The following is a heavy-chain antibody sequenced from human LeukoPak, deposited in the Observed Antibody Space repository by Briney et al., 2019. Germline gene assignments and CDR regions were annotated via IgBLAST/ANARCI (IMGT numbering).Heavy chain of an antibody. J-gene: IGHJ4*02. Sequence: PGGSLRLSCAASGFTFNNFAMSWVRQAPGEGLEWVSTLTGSGQYTYYADSVKGRFTISRDNAKNSLYLQMNSLRAEDTAVYYCARRGGIHLEYFDYWGQGTLVTVSS. D-gene: IGHD3-3*01. CDR1: GFTFNNFA. V-gene: IGHV3-23*01. CDR2: LTGSGQYT. CDR3: ARRGGIHLEYFDY.